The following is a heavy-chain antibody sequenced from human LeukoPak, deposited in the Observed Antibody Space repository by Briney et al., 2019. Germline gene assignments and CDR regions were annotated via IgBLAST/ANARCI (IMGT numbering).Heavy chain of an antibody. CDR3: ARARSKLEHFDY. D-gene: IGHD1-1*01. Sequence: ASVKVSCKVSGYNLTELSMHWVRQAPGKGLEWMGGFDPVDGETIYAQKLQGRVTMTTDTSTSTAYMELRSLRSDDTAVYYCARARSKLEHFDYWGQGTLVTVSS. V-gene: IGHV1-24*01. J-gene: IGHJ4*02. CDR1: GYNLTELS. CDR2: FDPVDGET.